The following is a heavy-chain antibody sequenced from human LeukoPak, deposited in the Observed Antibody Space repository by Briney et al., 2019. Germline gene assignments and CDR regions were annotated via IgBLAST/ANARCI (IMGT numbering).Heavy chain of an antibody. Sequence: GGSLRLSCAASGFTFSGYAMYWVRQAPGKGLEWVAVISYDGSNKYYADSVKGRFTISRDNSKNTLYLQMNSLRAEDTAVYYCASLAFYWGQGALVTVSS. J-gene: IGHJ4*02. CDR1: GFTFSGYA. CDR3: ASLAFY. V-gene: IGHV3-30-3*01. CDR2: ISYDGSNK.